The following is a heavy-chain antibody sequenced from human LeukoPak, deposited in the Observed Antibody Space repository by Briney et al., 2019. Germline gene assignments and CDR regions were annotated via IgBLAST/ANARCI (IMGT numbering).Heavy chain of an antibody. CDR2: NYYSGST. CDR1: GGSISSGDYY. Sequence: SQTLSLTCTVSGGSISSGDYYWSWIRRPPGKGLQWIEYNYYSGSTYYNPSLKSRVTISVDTSKNQLSLKLSSVTAADTAVYYCARVSCSSTICYWGSAYNWFDPWGQGTLVTVSS. CDR3: ARVSCSSTICYWGSAYNWFDP. V-gene: IGHV4-30-4*08. J-gene: IGHJ5*02. D-gene: IGHD2-2*01.